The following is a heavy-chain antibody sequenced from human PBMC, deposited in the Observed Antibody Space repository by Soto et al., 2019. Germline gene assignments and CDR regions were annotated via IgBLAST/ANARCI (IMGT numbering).Heavy chain of an antibody. CDR1: GYTFTIYA. V-gene: IGHV1-3*01. CDR2: INAGNGNT. Sequence: ASVKLSCKASGYTFTIYAMHWVRQAPGQRLEWMGWINAGNGNTKYSQKFQGRVTITRDTSASTAYMELSSLRSEDTAVYYCARVLAPYYDFWGGYSHYYYYGMDVWGQGTTVTVSS. J-gene: IGHJ6*02. CDR3: ARVLAPYYDFWGGYSHYYYYGMDV. D-gene: IGHD3-3*01.